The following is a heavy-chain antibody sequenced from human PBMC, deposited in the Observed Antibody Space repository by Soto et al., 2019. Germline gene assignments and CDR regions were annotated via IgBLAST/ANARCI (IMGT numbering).Heavy chain of an antibody. J-gene: IGHJ4*02. CDR3: AREVLWSRYFDY. V-gene: IGHV3-30-3*01. Sequence: QVQLVESGGGMVQPGRSLRLSCAASGFIFSNYVMYWVRQAPGKGLEWVAFMSYDGTTKYYADSVKGRFTISRDNSKNTLYLQMNNLRPEDTGVYYCAREVLWSRYFDYWGQGTLVTVSS. D-gene: IGHD2-21*01. CDR1: GFIFSNYV. CDR2: MSYDGTTK.